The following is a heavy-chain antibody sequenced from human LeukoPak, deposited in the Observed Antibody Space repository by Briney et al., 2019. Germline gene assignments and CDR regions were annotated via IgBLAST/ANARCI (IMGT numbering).Heavy chain of an antibody. CDR3: ARDPSGMGSSASAFDI. CDR2: ISSSSSYI. D-gene: IGHD1-26*01. Sequence: GGSLRLSCAASGFTFSSYSMNWVRQAPGKGLEWVSSISSSSSYIYYADSVKGRFTISRDNAKNSLYLQMNSLRAEDTAVYYCARDPSGMGSSASAFDIWGQGTMVTVSS. J-gene: IGHJ3*02. CDR1: GFTFSSYS. V-gene: IGHV3-21*01.